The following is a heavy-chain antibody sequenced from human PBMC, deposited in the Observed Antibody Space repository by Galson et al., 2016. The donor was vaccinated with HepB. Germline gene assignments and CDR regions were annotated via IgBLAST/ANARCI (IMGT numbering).Heavy chain of an antibody. CDR2: IYSGGNT. CDR3: STLNPASPYFDY. Sequence: SLRLSCAASEFTVSNNYMSWVRQAPGKGLEWVSLIYSGGNTRYADSVKGRFTISRDNSKNTAYLQMNSLRAEDTAVYYCSTLNPASPYFDYWGQGTLVTVSS. CDR1: EFTVSNNY. J-gene: IGHJ4*02. V-gene: IGHV3-53*01.